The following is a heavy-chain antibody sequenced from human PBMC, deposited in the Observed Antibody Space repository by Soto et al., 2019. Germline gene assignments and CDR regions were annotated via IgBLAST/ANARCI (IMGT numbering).Heavy chain of an antibody. CDR3: VRDVPAAGTDWFDP. D-gene: IGHD6-13*01. J-gene: IGHJ5*02. V-gene: IGHV4-4*07. CDR2: LHSTGAT. Sequence: SETLSLTCTVSGGSINNYWWSWIRQAADKRLEWIGRLHSTGATNYNPSLRSRVTMSVDKSKNQFSLNLASVTAADTAVYYCVRDVPAAGTDWFDPLGQGTLVTVSS. CDR1: GGSINNYW.